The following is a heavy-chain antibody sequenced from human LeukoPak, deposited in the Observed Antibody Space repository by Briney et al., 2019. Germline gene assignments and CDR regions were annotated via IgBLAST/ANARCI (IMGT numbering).Heavy chain of an antibody. J-gene: IGHJ4*02. D-gene: IGHD1-26*01. CDR3: ARATVYSGSYSPGVLYYFDY. Sequence: GGSLRLSCAASGFTFDDYGMSWVRQAPGKGLEWVSGINWNGGSTGYADSVKGRFTISRDNAKNSLYLQMNSLRAEDTALYYCARATVYSGSYSPGVLYYFDYWGQGILVTVSS. V-gene: IGHV3-20*04. CDR1: GFTFDDYG. CDR2: INWNGGST.